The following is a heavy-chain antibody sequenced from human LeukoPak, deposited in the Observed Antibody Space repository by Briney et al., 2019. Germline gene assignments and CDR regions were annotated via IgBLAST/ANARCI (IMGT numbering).Heavy chain of an antibody. CDR3: ARVKFITMVWGVKGAGLDY. D-gene: IGHD3-10*01. J-gene: IGHJ4*02. CDR1: GGSISSYY. V-gene: IGHV4-4*07. Sequence: PSETLSLTCSVSGGSISSYYWSWIRQPAGKGLEWIGRIYTSGSTNYNPSLKSRVTMSVDTSRNQFSLKLRSVTAADTAVYYCARVKFITMVWGVKGAGLDYWGQGTLVTVSS. CDR2: IYTSGST.